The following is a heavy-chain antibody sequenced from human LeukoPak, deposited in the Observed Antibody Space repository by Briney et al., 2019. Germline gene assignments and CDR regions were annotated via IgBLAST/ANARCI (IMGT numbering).Heavy chain of an antibody. CDR1: GFTFSSYW. Sequence: GGSLRLSCAASGFTFSSYWMSWVRQAPGKGLEWVANIKQDGSEKYYVDSVKGRFTISRDNAQNSLYLQLNSLTAEDTAVYYCARDLSGPSFYWGQGTLVTVSS. CDR2: IKQDGSEK. V-gene: IGHV3-7*01. CDR3: ARDLSGPSFY. J-gene: IGHJ4*02. D-gene: IGHD1-26*01.